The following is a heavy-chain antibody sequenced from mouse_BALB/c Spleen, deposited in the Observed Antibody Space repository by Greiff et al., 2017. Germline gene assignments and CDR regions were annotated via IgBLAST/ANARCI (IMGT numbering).Heavy chain of an antibody. CDR2: ISNGGGST. CDR3: ARGWLLRNYFDY. D-gene: IGHD2-3*01. V-gene: IGHV5-12-2*01. CDR1: GFTFSSYT. J-gene: IGHJ2*01. Sequence: EVKLVESGGGLVQPGGSLKLSCAASGFTFSSYTMSWVRQTPEKRLEWVAYISNGGGSTYYPDTVKGRFTISRDNAKNTLYLKMSSLKSEDTAMYYCARGWLLRNYFDYWGQGTTLTVSS.